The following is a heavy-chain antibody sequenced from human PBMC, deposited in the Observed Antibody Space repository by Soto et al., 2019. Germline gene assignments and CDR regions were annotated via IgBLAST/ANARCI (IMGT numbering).Heavy chain of an antibody. CDR3: ATEGGKYNWFDP. V-gene: IGHV3-48*01. Sequence: GGSLRLSCAASGFTFSSYSMSWVRQAPGKGLEWVSYISSSSSAIYCADSVKGRFTISRDNAKNSLYLQMNSLRAEDTAVYYCATEGGKYNWFDPWGQGTLVTVSS. CDR1: GFTFSSYS. D-gene: IGHD3-16*01. CDR2: ISSSSSAI. J-gene: IGHJ5*02.